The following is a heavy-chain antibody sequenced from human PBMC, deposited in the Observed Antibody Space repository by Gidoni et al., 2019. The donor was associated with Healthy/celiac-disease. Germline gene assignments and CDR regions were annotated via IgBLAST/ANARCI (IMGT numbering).Heavy chain of an antibody. CDR1: GFTFRSYA. Sequence: QVQLVASGGGVLQPGWSLRPACASTGFTFRSYAMPRVTQAPGKGVEWVAVISYDGSNKYYADSVKGRFTISRDNSKNTLYLQMNSLRAEDTAVYYCARGPSPLGYCSSTSCPVLRYYGMDVWGQGTTVTVSS. D-gene: IGHD2-2*01. J-gene: IGHJ6*02. CDR2: ISYDGSNK. V-gene: IGHV3-30-3*01. CDR3: ARGPSPLGYCSSTSCPVLRYYGMDV.